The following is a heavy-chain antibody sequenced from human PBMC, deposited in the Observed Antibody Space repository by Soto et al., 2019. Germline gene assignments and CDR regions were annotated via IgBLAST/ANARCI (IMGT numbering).Heavy chain of an antibody. V-gene: IGHV3-33*01. CDR1: VFTFINYG. CDR3: ASDLVGASDSYGLDV. J-gene: IGHJ6*02. CDR2: IWHDGNNK. D-gene: IGHD1-26*01. Sequence: PGWSLGLSCASSVFTFINYGMHWVRQAPGKGLEWVAIIWHDGNNKYYADSVRGRFIISRDNSKNRLYLQMNSLRAEDTAVYYCASDLVGASDSYGLDVWGQGTPVTVSS.